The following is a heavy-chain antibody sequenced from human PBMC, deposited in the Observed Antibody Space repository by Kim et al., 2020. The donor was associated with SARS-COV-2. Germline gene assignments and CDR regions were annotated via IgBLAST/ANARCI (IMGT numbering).Heavy chain of an antibody. Sequence: AASVKGRFTISIDDSNNTLYLQMNSLKTEDTAVYYCTTDYGDYGDDAFDIWGQGTMVTVSS. J-gene: IGHJ3*02. D-gene: IGHD4-17*01. CDR3: TTDYGDYGDDAFDI. V-gene: IGHV3-15*01.